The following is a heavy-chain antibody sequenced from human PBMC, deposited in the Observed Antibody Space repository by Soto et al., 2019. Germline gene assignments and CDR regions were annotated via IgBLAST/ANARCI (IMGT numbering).Heavy chain of an antibody. CDR2: ISTEGGSA. V-gene: IGHV3-64D*06. CDR3: AKTRIAVRELMGYYYGMDV. D-gene: IGHD3-10*01. Sequence: GGSLRLSCSASGFSFSDYAMHWVRQAPGQGLEYVAAISTEGGSAYYADSVKGRITVSRDNSKNTMYLQLINLRPDDTAVYHCAKTRIAVRELMGYYYGMDVWGQGTTVTV. CDR1: GFSFSDYA. J-gene: IGHJ6*02.